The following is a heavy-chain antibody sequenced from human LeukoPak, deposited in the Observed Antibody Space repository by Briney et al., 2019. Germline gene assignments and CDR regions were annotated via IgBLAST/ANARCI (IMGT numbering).Heavy chain of an antibody. CDR3: VAGRKYSSSWYGAFDI. CDR1: GFTFSSFS. Sequence: GGSLRLSCAASGFTFSSFSMNWVRQAPGKGLEWVSSISSTSSYIYYADSVKGRFTISRDKDKNSVYLQMTSLRSEDTAVYYCVAGRKYSSSWYGAFDIWGQGTMVTVSS. J-gene: IGHJ3*02. CDR2: ISSTSSYI. V-gene: IGHV3-21*04. D-gene: IGHD6-13*01.